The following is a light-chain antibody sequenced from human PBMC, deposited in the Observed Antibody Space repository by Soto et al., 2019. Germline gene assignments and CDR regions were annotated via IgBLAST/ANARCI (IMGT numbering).Light chain of an antibody. Sequence: EIVMTQSPATLSVSPGERATLSCRASQSIFTNLAWYQQKPGQAPRLLIYGASTMATGIPARFSGSGSGTEFTLTISSLQSEDFVVYYCQQYYNWPPLTFGGGTKVDIK. CDR2: GAS. CDR1: QSIFTN. V-gene: IGKV3-15*01. J-gene: IGKJ4*01. CDR3: QQYYNWPPLT.